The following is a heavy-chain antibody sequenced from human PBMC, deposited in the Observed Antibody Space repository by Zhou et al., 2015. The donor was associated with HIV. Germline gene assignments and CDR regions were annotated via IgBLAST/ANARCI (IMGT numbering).Heavy chain of an antibody. Sequence: QVQLVQSGAEVKKPGSSVKVSCKASGGTFSSYTISWVRQAPGQGLEWMGRIIPILGIANYAQKFQGRVTITADKSTSTAYMELSSLRSEDTAVYYCARDIPAYYYYYGMDVWGQGTTVTVSS. D-gene: IGHD2-2*02. J-gene: IGHJ6*02. CDR1: GGTFSSYT. CDR2: IIPILGIA. CDR3: ARDIPAYYYYYGMDV. V-gene: IGHV1-69*08.